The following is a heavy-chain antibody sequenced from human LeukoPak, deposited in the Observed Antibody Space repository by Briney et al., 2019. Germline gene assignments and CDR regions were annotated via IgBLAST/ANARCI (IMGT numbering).Heavy chain of an antibody. V-gene: IGHV4-61*02. CDR1: GGSISSGSYY. Sequence: SETLSLTCTVSGGSISSGSYYLSWIRQPAGKGLEWIGRIYTSGSTNYNPSLKSRVTISVDTSKNQFSLKLSSVTAADTAVYYCAREITYYYDSSGYYYYFDYWGQGTLVTVSS. D-gene: IGHD3-22*01. J-gene: IGHJ4*02. CDR3: AREITYYYDSSGYYYYFDY. CDR2: IYTSGST.